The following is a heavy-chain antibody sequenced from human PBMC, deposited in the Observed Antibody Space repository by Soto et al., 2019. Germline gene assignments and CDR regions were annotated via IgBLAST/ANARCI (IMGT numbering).Heavy chain of an antibody. J-gene: IGHJ4*02. CDR1: GGSISSYY. CDR3: ARGPSMVRGGYKFDY. Sequence: TLSLTCTVSGGSISSYYWSWIRQPAGKGLEWIGRIYTSGSTNYNPSLKSRVTMSVDTSKNQFSLKLSSVTAADTAVYYCARGPSMVRGGYKFDYWGQGTLVTVSS. V-gene: IGHV4-4*07. D-gene: IGHD3-10*01. CDR2: IYTSGST.